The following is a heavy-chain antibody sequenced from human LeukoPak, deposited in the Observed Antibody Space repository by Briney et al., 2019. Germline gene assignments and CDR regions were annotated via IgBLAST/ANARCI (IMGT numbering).Heavy chain of an antibody. CDR1: GGSVTSYA. V-gene: IGHV1-69*10. CDR2: IIASLGIG. Sequence: GASVKVSCKASGGSVTSYASSWVRQAPGQGREWVGGIIASLGIGNYAQKFQGRVTITADKSTSTAYMELSSLRSEDTAVYYCARDLVYCSGGSCYDDAFDIWGQGTMVTVSS. J-gene: IGHJ3*02. D-gene: IGHD2-15*01. CDR3: ARDLVYCSGGSCYDDAFDI.